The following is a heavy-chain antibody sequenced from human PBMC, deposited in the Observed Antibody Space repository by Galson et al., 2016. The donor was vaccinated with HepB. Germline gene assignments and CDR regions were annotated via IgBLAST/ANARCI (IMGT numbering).Heavy chain of an antibody. Sequence: SLRLSCAASGFTFSNAWMSWVRQGPGKGLEWVANIKEDGSERYFVDSVKGRFTVSRDNAKNSLYLQMNSLTVDDTAKYFCARDRVDIVAAPSSIRNYYGMDVWGQGTTVTVSS. D-gene: IGHD5-12*01. V-gene: IGHV3-7*03. CDR1: GFTFSNAW. J-gene: IGHJ6*02. CDR3: ARDRVDIVAAPSSIRNYYGMDV. CDR2: IKEDGSER.